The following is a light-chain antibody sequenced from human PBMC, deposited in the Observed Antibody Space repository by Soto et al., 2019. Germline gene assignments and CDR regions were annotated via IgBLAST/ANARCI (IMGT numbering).Light chain of an antibody. CDR2: LNSDGSH. J-gene: IGLJ2*01. Sequence: QSVLPPSPSASASLGASVKLTCTLSSGHNNYAIAWHQQQPEKGPRYLMKLNSDGSHSKGDGIPDRFSGSSSGTERYLTISSLQSEDEADYYCQTWGTGIVVFGGGTKLTVL. V-gene: IGLV4-69*01. CDR1: SGHNNYA. CDR3: QTWGTGIVV.